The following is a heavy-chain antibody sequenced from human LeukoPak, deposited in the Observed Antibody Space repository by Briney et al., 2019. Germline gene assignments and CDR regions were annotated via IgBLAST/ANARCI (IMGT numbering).Heavy chain of an antibody. CDR2: ISGSGGST. V-gene: IGHV3-23*01. CDR3: AKKAGYDSMSIDY. D-gene: IGHD3-22*01. CDR1: GLTFSSYA. J-gene: IGHJ4*02. Sequence: GASLRLSCAASGLTFSSYAMSWVRQAPGKGLEWVSAISGSGGSTYYADSVKGRFTISRDNSKNTLYLQMNSLRAEDTAVYYCAKKAGYDSMSIDYWGQGTLVTVSS.